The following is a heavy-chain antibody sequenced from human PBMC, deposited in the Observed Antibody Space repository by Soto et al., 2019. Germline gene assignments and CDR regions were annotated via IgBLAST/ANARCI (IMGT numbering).Heavy chain of an antibody. CDR1: CGSFSGYY. D-gene: IGHD3-3*01. Sequence: PSETLSLTCAFYCGSFSGYYWSWIRQPPGKGLEWIGEINHSGSTNYNPSLKSRVTISVDTSKNQFSLKLSSVTAADTAVYYCARPNYDFWSGYYTGHAFDIWGQGTMVTVS. J-gene: IGHJ3*02. CDR2: INHSGST. CDR3: ARPNYDFWSGYYTGHAFDI. V-gene: IGHV4-34*01.